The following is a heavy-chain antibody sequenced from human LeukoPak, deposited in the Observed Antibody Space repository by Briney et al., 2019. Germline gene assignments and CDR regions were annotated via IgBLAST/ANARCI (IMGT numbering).Heavy chain of an antibody. CDR1: GFSVRTNY. J-gene: IGHJ3*01. CDR3: VRAVHHLFYSDSSGYGAAFDV. D-gene: IGHD3-22*01. Sequence: GGSLRLSCAASGFSVRTNYMSWVRQAPGKGLEWVSVIYSGGTIRYADSVKGRFTISRDNSRDTLHLQMNSLRVDDTAVYYCVRAVHHLFYSDSSGYGAAFDVWGQGTVVTVSS. CDR2: IYSGGTI. V-gene: IGHV3-53*01.